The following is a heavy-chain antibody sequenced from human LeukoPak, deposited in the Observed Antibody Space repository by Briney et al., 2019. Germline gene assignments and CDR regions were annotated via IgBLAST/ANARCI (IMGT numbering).Heavy chain of an antibody. CDR2: IYPGDSDT. Sequence: GESLKISCKGSGYSFTSYWVGWVRQMPGKGLEWMGIIYPGDSDTRYSPSFQGQVTISADKSISTAYLQWSSLKASDTAMYYCASHTGIAVAGKYYYYGMDVWGQGTTVTVPS. J-gene: IGHJ6*02. CDR3: ASHTGIAVAGKYYYYGMDV. CDR1: GYSFTSYW. D-gene: IGHD6-19*01. V-gene: IGHV5-51*01.